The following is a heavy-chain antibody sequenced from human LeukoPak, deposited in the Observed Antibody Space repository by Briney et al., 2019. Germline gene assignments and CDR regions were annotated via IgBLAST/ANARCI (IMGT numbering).Heavy chain of an antibody. J-gene: IGHJ4*02. Sequence: SQTLSLTCIVSGGSISSYYWGWIRQPPGKGLEWIGYIYSSGSTDYNPSLKSRDTISLDTSNHQFSLKLTSVTAADTAVYYCARHVGIHLWSLYFDYWGQGSLVTVSS. V-gene: IGHV4-59*08. D-gene: IGHD5-18*01. CDR2: IYSSGST. CDR1: GGSISSYY. CDR3: ARHVGIHLWSLYFDY.